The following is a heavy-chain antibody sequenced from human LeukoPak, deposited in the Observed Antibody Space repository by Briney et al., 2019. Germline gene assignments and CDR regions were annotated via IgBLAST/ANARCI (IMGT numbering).Heavy chain of an antibody. V-gene: IGHV4-59*08. CDR2: IYYSGST. D-gene: IGHD3-22*01. Sequence: SETLSLTCTVSGGSLSSYYWSWIRQPPGKGLEWMGYIYYSGSTNYNPSLKSRATISVDTSKNQFSLKLSSVPAADTAVYYCARGVSYYDSSGYYNEYLQHWGQGTLVTVSS. CDR3: ARGVSYYDSSGYYNEYLQH. J-gene: IGHJ1*01. CDR1: GGSLSSYY.